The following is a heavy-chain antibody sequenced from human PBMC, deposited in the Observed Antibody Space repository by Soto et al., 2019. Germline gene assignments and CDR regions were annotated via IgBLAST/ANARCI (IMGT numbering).Heavy chain of an antibody. CDR1: GGSISSSSYY. CDR3: ATLLGDYSVDY. V-gene: IGHV4-39*02. CDR2: IYYSGIT. J-gene: IGHJ4*02. D-gene: IGHD1-26*01. Sequence: QLQLQESGPGLVKPSETLSLTCTVSGGSISSSSYYWGWILQPPGKGLERIGSIYYSGITNYNPSLKSRVIISVDTSTDHFSLKLSSGTAADTAMYYCATLLGDYSVDYWGQGTLVTVSS.